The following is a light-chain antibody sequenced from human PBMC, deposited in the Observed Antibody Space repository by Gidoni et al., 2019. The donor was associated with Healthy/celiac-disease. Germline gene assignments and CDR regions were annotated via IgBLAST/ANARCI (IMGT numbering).Light chain of an antibody. CDR1: QSVSSN. Sequence: ELVLTQSPATMSVSPGERATLPCRASQSVSSNLAWYQQKPGQEPRLLIYGASTRATGIPARFSGSGSGTEFTLTISSLQSEDFAVYYCQQYNNWPPWTFGQGTKVEIK. CDR2: GAS. CDR3: QQYNNWPPWT. V-gene: IGKV3-15*01. J-gene: IGKJ1*01.